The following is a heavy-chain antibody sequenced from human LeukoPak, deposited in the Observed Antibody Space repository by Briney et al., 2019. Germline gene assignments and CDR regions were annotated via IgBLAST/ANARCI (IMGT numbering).Heavy chain of an antibody. CDR3: ARDREYCSRGSCYSNFDP. V-gene: IGHV4-59*12. J-gene: IGHJ5*02. D-gene: IGHD2-15*01. CDR1: GGSISSYY. Sequence: PSETLSLTCTVSGGSISSYYWSWIRQPPGKGLEWIGYIYYSGSTNYNPSLKSRVTISVDTSKNQFSLKLSSVTAADTAVYYCARDREYCSRGSCYSNFDPWGQGTLVTVSS. CDR2: IYYSGST.